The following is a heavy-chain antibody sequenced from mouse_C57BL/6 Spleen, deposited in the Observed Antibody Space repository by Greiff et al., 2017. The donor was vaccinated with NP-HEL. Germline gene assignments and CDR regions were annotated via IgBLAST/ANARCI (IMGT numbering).Heavy chain of an antibody. J-gene: IGHJ2*01. CDR1: GFNIKDYY. D-gene: IGHD1-1*01. Sequence: VHVKQSGAELVKPGASVKLSCTASGFNIKDYYMHWVKQRTEQGLEWIGRIDPEDGETKYAPKFQGKATITADTSSNTAYLQLSSLTSEDTAVYYCAITTVVAKYYFDYWGQGTTLTVSS. CDR3: AITTVVAKYYFDY. V-gene: IGHV14-2*01. CDR2: IDPEDGET.